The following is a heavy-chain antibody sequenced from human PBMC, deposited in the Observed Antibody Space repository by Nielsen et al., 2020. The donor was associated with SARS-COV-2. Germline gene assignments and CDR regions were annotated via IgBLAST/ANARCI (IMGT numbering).Heavy chain of an antibody. CDR3: ATTDGSDFDY. CDR1: GFTFDDYA. J-gene: IGHJ4*02. Sequence: GGSLRLSCAASGFTFDDYAMHWARQAPGKGLEWVSGISWNSGSIGYADSVKGRFTISRDNAKNSLYLQMNSLRAGDTALYYCATTDGSDFDYWGQGTLVTVSS. D-gene: IGHD3-10*01. CDR2: ISWNSGSI. V-gene: IGHV3-9*01.